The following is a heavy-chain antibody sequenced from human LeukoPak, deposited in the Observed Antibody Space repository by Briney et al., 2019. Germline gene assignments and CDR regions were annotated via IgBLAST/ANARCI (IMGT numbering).Heavy chain of an antibody. CDR1: GHTFTSYY. D-gene: IGHD3-16*02. Sequence: ASVKVSCKASGHTFTSYYMHWVRQAPGQGLEWMGIINPSGGSTSYAQKFQGRVTMTRDTSTSTVYMELSSLRSEDTAVYYCARDRVMITFGGVIAPDYWGQGTLVTVSS. CDR2: INPSGGST. CDR3: ARDRVMITFGGVIAPDY. V-gene: IGHV1-46*01. J-gene: IGHJ4*02.